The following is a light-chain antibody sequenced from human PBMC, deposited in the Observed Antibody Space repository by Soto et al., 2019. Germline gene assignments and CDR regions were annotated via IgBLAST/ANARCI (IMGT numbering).Light chain of an antibody. J-gene: IGKJ4*01. CDR3: QHYISWPLT. Sequence: EMVVTQSPATLSVSPGERVTLSCRTSQDVSSKLAWYQQKPGQTPRLLIYDASTRATGTPARFSGSGSGTEFTLAVSSLQSEDDALYFCQHYISWPLTFGGGTKVEIK. CDR2: DAS. V-gene: IGKV3D-15*01. CDR1: QDVSSK.